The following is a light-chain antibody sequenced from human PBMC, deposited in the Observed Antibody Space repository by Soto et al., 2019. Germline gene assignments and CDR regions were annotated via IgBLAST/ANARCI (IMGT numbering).Light chain of an antibody. V-gene: IGLV1-47*01. J-gene: IGLJ3*02. CDR1: SSNIGSNY. CDR3: AAWDDRLSGWV. CDR2: RNN. Sequence: QPVLTQPPSASGTPGQRVTISCSGSSSNIGSNYVYWYQQLPGTAPKLLIYRNNQRPSGVPDRFSGSKSGTSASLAISGLRSEDEADYYCAAWDDRLSGWVFGGGTQLTVL.